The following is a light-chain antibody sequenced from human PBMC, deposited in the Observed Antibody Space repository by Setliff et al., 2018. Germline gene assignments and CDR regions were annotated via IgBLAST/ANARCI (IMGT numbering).Light chain of an antibody. V-gene: IGLV2-14*03. CDR1: SSDVGGYNY. CDR3: SSYTSSSTQV. J-gene: IGLJ1*01. Sequence: QSVLTQPASVSGSPGQSITISCTGTSSDVGGYNYVSWYQQHPDKAPKLMIFDVSNRPSGVSNRFSGSKSGNTASLTISGLQAEGEADYYCSSYTSSSTQVFGTGTKVTGL. CDR2: DVS.